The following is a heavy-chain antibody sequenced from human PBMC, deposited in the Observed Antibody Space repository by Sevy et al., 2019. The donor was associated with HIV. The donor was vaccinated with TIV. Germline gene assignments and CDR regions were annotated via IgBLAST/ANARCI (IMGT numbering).Heavy chain of an antibody. D-gene: IGHD1-1*01. V-gene: IGHV4-30-4*01. CDR2: IYYSGST. CDR3: GGNDLKPHAFDI. J-gene: IGHJ3*02. CDR1: GGSISSGDYY. Sequence: SETLSLTCTVSGGSISSGDYYWSWIRQPPGKGLEWIGYIYYSGSTYYNPSLKSRVTISVDTSKNQFSLKLSSVTAADTAVYYCGGNDLKPHAFDIWGQGTMVTVSS.